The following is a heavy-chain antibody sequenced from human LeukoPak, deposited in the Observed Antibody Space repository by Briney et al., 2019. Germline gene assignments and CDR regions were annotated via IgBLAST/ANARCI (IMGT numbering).Heavy chain of an antibody. J-gene: IGHJ6*02. CDR1: GGSISSYY. V-gene: IGHV4-59*01. D-gene: IGHD2-15*01. CDR3: ARGGGSTYYYYGMDV. CDR2: IYYSGST. Sequence: SETLSLTCTVSGGSISSYYWSWIRQPPGKGLEWIGYIYYSGSTNYNPSLKSRVTISVDTSKNQFSLKLSSVTAADTAVYYCARGGGSTYYYYGMDVWGQGTTVTVSS.